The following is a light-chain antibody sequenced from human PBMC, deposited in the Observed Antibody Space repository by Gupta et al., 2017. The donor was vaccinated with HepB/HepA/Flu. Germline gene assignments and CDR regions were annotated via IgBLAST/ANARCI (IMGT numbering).Light chain of an antibody. J-gene: IGLJ1*01. V-gene: IGLV2-14*03. Sequence: QYALRALAPAPELPGQSSTIPCTGTSSDVGSYNYVSWYQHHPDKAPKLMIYDVSNRPSVVSNRFSGSKSGNTASLTISGLEADDEADYYCSSYTTRSTYVFGTGTKVTVL. CDR3: SSYTTRSTYV. CDR1: SSDVGSYNY. CDR2: DVS.